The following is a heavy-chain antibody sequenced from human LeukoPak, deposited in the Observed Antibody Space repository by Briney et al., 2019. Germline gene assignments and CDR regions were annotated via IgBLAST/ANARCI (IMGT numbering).Heavy chain of an antibody. D-gene: IGHD3-22*01. CDR1: GYTFTSYG. CDR3: AREIQTYYYDSSGYSPFAPSNY. V-gene: IGHV1-18*01. J-gene: IGHJ4*02. Sequence: ASVKVSCKASGYTFTSYGISWVRQAPGQGLEWMGWISAYNGNTNYAQKLQGRVTMTTDTSTSTAYMELRSLRSDDTAVYYCAREIQTYYYDSSGYSPFAPSNYWGQGTLVTVSS. CDR2: ISAYNGNT.